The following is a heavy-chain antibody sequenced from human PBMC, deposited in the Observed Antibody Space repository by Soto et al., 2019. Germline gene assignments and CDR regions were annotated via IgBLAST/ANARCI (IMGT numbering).Heavy chain of an antibody. CDR2: ISAYNGNT. D-gene: IGHD5-18*01. V-gene: IGHV1-18*01. CDR3: ARDRTAMGLNWFDP. J-gene: IGHJ5*02. CDR1: GYTFTSYG. Sequence: ASVKVSCKASGYTFTSYGISWVRQAPGQGLEWMGWISAYNGNTNYAQKPQGRVTMTTDTSTSTAYMELRSLRSDDTAVYYCARDRTAMGLNWFDPWGQGTLVTVSS.